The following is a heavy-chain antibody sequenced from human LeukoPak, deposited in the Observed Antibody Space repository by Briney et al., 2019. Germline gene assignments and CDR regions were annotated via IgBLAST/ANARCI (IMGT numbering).Heavy chain of an antibody. CDR3: ARGRSSELLWFGESNY. CDR1: GGTFSSYA. J-gene: IGHJ4*02. CDR2: IIPIFGTA. Sequence: ASVKVSCKASGGTFSSYAISWVRQAPGQGLEWMGGIIPIFGTANYAQKFQGRVTITADESTSTAYMELSSLRSEDTAVYYCARGRSSELLWFGESNYWGQGTLVTVSS. V-gene: IGHV1-69*13. D-gene: IGHD3-10*01.